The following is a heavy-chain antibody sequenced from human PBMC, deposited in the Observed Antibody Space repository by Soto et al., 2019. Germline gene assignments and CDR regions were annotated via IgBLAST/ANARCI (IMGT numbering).Heavy chain of an antibody. CDR1: GFTFSSYW. D-gene: IGHD6-6*01. Sequence: GGSLRLSCAASGFTFSSYWMSWVRQAPGKGLEWVANTKQDGSEKYYVDSVKGRFTISRDNAKNSLYLQMNSLRAEDTAVYYCARDKGEYSSSGMDVWGQGTTVTVSS. CDR3: ARDKGEYSSSGMDV. J-gene: IGHJ6*02. CDR2: TKQDGSEK. V-gene: IGHV3-7*01.